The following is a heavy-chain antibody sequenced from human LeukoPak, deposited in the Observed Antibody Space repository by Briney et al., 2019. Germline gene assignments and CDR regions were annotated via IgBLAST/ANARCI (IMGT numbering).Heavy chain of an antibody. D-gene: IGHD3-22*01. J-gene: IGHJ4*02. Sequence: GGSLRLSCAASGFTVSSNYMSWVRQAPGKGLEWVSVIYSGGSTYYADSVKGRFTISRDNSKNTLYLQMNSLRAEDTAVYYCAKHPYYDSSGYYYLEHYFDYWGQGTLVTVSS. V-gene: IGHV3-66*01. CDR2: IYSGGST. CDR3: AKHPYYDSSGYYYLEHYFDY. CDR1: GFTVSSNY.